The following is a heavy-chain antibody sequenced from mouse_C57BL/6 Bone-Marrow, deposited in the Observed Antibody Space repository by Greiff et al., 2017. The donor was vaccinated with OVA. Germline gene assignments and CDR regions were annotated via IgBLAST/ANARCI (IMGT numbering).Heavy chain of an antibody. CDR2: ISYDGSN. D-gene: IGHD4-1*01. CDR1: GYSITSGYY. Sequence: EVHLVESGPGLVKPSQSLSLTCSVTGYSITSGYYWNWIRQFPGNKLEWMGYISYDGSNNYNPSLKNRISITRDTSKNQFFLKLNSVTTEDTATYYCAELTGTSMDYWGQGTSVTVSS. CDR3: AELTGTSMDY. J-gene: IGHJ4*01. V-gene: IGHV3-6*01.